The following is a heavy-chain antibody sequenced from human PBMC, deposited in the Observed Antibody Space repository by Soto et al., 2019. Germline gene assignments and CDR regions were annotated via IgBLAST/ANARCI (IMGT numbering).Heavy chain of an antibody. D-gene: IGHD2-15*01. V-gene: IGHV4-59*08. CDR3: ARHPRRRMGYCSGGSCPIDY. J-gene: IGHJ4*02. CDR2: IYYSGST. Sequence: PSETLSLTCTVSGDSISSYYWSWIRQPPGKGLEWIGYIYYSGSTNYNPSLKSRVTISVDTSKNQLSLKLSSVTAADTAVYYCARHPRRRMGYCSGGSCPIDYWGQGTLVTVSS. CDR1: GDSISSYY.